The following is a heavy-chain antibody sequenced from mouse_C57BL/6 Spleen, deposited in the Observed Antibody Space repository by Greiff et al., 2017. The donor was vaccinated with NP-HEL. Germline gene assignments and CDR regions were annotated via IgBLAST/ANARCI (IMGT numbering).Heavy chain of an antibody. D-gene: IGHD1-1*01. CDR3: ARDGGVYYYGSRGGYFDY. J-gene: IGHJ2*01. Sequence: EVHLVESEGGLVQPGSSMKLSCTASGFTFSDYYMAWVRQVPEKGLEWVANINYDGSSTYYLDSLKSRFIISRDNAKNILYLQMSSLKSEDTATYYCARDGGVYYYGSRGGYFDYWGQGTTLTVSS. CDR1: GFTFSDYY. V-gene: IGHV5-16*01. CDR2: INYDGSST.